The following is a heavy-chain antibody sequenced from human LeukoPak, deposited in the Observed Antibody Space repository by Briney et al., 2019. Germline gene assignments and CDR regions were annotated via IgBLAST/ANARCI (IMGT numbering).Heavy chain of an antibody. J-gene: IGHJ4*02. V-gene: IGHV1-18*01. CDR3: TRGVAVATAYYFDY. D-gene: IGHD4-23*01. CDR1: GFTLSVYG. CDR2: ISNHNGNT. Sequence: ASVTVSCKTSGFTLSVYGIAWVRQAPGHGPEWMGWISNHNGNTNYAQKFQGRVTVTTDTSTGTASMELRSLEADDTAVYYCTRGVAVATAYYFDYWGQGTLVTVAS.